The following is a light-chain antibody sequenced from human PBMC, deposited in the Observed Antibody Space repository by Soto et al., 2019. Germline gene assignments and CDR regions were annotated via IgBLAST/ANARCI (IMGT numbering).Light chain of an antibody. CDR3: GARLNSLSRSWV. CDR1: NSNIEDNY. V-gene: IGLV1-47*01. J-gene: IGLJ3*02. Sequence: QSVLTQPPSASGTPGQRVTIFCSGANSNIEDNYVYWYQQLPGKAPKLLIYKNNQRPSGVPDRFSGSRSGTSASLVISGLQSADEADYYCGARLNSLSRSWVFGGGTKLTVL. CDR2: KNN.